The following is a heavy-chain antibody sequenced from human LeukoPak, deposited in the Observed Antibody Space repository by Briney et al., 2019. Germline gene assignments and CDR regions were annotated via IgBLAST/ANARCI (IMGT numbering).Heavy chain of an antibody. CDR1: GFTFSSYW. J-gene: IGHJ4*02. CDR3: TRAMVVRGVITDY. V-gene: IGHV3-74*01. Sequence: GGSLRLSCAASGFTFSSYWMDWVRQAPGKGLVWVSRCNSESDTSYADSVKGRFTISRYNAKNTLYLQMNRLRADDTAVYYCTRAMVVRGVITDYWGEGTLVTVSS. CDR2: CNSESDT. D-gene: IGHD3-10*01.